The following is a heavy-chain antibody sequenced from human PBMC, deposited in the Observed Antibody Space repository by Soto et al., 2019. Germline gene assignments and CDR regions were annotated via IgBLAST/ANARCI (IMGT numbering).Heavy chain of an antibody. J-gene: IGHJ6*02. CDR1: GVTFSDYG. CDR3: VRXRAYCGGDCPYYYGLDV. CDR2: IWYNGNNK. V-gene: IGHV3-33*01. D-gene: IGHD2-21*02. Sequence: TGGSLRLSWAASGVTFSDYGMHWVRQAPGKGLEWVAVIWYNGNNKFYTDSVKGRFTVSRDNSKNTLYLQINSLRAEDTAVYYCVRXRAYCGGDCPYYYGLDVWGQGTTVTVSS.